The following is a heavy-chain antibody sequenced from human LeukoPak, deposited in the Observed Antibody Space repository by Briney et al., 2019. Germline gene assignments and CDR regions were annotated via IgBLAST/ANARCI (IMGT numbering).Heavy chain of an antibody. CDR2: INPNSGGT. V-gene: IGHV1-2*04. D-gene: IGHD2-2*02. CDR1: GYTFTGYY. CDR3: ARGGTRCTSCYTEYFQH. J-gene: IGHJ1*01. Sequence: ASVKVSCKASGYTFTGYYMHWVRQAPGQGLEWMGWINPNSGGTNYAQKFQGWVTMTRDTSISTAYMELSRLRSDDTAVYYCARGGTRCTSCYTEYFQHWGQGTLVTVSS.